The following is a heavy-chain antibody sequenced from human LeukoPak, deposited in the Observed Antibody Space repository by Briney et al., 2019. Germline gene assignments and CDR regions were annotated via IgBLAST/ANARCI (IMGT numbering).Heavy chain of an antibody. CDR1: GYTFTGYY. V-gene: IGHV1-2*02. CDR3: ARGYCTNGVCYTAFDY. J-gene: IGHJ4*02. D-gene: IGHD2-8*01. CDR2: INPNSGGT. Sequence: GASVSVSCTASGYTFTGYYMHWVRQAPGQGREWMGWINPNSGGTNYAQKFQGRVTMTRDTSISTAYMELSRLRSDDTAVYYCARGYCTNGVCYTAFDYWGQGTLVTVSS.